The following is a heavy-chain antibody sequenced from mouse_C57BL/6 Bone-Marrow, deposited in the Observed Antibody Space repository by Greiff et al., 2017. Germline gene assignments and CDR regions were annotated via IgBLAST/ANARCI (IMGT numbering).Heavy chain of an antibody. Sequence: VQLQQPGAELVKPGASVKLSCKASGYTFTSYWMHWVKQRPGQGLEWIGMIHPTSGSTNYNEKFKSKATLTVDKSSSTAYMQLSSLTSEDSAVYYCARRTPPYYGGGMDYWGQGTSVTVSS. D-gene: IGHD1-1*01. CDR3: ARRTPPYYGGGMDY. J-gene: IGHJ4*01. CDR1: GYTFTSYW. V-gene: IGHV1-64*01. CDR2: IHPTSGST.